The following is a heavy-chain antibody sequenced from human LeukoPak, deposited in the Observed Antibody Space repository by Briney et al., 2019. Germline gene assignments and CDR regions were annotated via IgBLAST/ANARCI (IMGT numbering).Heavy chain of an antibody. CDR1: GGSISSYY. D-gene: IGHD4-17*01. CDR3: ARVQSLDYGLYGMDV. J-gene: IGHJ6*02. Sequence: SETLSLTCTVSGGSISSYYWSWIRQPPGKGLEWIGYIYYSGSTNYNPSLKSRVTISVDTSKNQFSLKLSSVTAADTAVYYCARVQSLDYGLYGMDVWGQGTTVTVSS. CDR2: IYYSGST. V-gene: IGHV4-59*08.